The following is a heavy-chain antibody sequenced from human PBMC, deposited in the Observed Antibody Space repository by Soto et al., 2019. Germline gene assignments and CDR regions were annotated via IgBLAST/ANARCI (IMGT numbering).Heavy chain of an antibody. V-gene: IGHV3-48*02. CDR3: AGGRAAGGPNWFDP. CDR2: ISSSSSTI. CDR1: GFTFSSYS. J-gene: IGHJ5*02. D-gene: IGHD6-13*01. Sequence: EVQLVESGGGLVQPGGSLRLSCAASGFTFSSYSMNWVRQAPGKGLEWVSYISSSSSTIYYADSVKGRFTISSDNAKNSLYLQMNSLRDEDTAVYYCAGGRAAGGPNWFDPWGQGTLVTVSS.